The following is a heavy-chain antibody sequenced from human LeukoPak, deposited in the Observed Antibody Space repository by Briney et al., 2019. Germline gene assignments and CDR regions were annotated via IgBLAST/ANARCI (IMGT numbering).Heavy chain of an antibody. V-gene: IGHV4-38-2*02. CDR2: IYHSGST. CDR3: ARDREVGGTGYYFDY. D-gene: IGHD1-26*01. CDR1: GESFSGYY. Sequence: SETLSLTCAVYGESFSGYYWSWIRQPPGKGLEWIGSIYHSGSTYYNPSLKSRVTISVDTSKNHFSLRLSSVTAADTAVYYCARDREVGGTGYYFDYWGQGTLVTVSS. J-gene: IGHJ4*02.